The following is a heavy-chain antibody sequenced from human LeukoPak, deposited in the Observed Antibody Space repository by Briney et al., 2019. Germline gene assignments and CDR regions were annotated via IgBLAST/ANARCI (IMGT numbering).Heavy chain of an antibody. CDR2: ISSSSSYI. CDR1: GFTFSIYS. J-gene: IGHJ4*02. CDR3: ARDSTSGRYNYFDY. V-gene: IGHV3-21*01. D-gene: IGHD2-2*01. Sequence: GGSLRLSCVASGFTFSIYSMNWVRQAPGKGLEWVSSISSSSSYIYYAASVKGRFTISRDNAKNSLYLQMNSLRAEDTAVYYCARDSTSGRYNYFDYWGQGTLVTVSS.